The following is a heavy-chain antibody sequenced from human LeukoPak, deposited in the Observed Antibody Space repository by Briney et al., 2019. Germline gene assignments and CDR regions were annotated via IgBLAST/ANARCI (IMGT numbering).Heavy chain of an antibody. CDR2: IIPIFGTA. V-gene: IGHV1-69*13. CDR1: GGTFSSYA. J-gene: IGHJ4*02. CDR3: ARTTYYYDSSGYYYFHDY. D-gene: IGHD3-22*01. Sequence: ASVKVSCKASGGTFSSYAISWVRQAPGQGLEWMGGIIPIFGTANYAQKFQGRVTITADESTSTAYMELSRLRSDDTAVYYCARTTYYYDSSGYYYFHDYWGQGTLVTVSS.